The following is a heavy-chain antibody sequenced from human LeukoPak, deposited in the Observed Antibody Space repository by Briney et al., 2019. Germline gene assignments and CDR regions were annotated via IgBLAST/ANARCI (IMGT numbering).Heavy chain of an antibody. CDR2: IYYSGST. Sequence: SETLSLTCTVSGGSISNSRDYWAWIRQPPGKGLEWIANIYYSGSTYYSPSLKSRVTISVDTSKDQFSLKLSSVTAADTAVYYCARRYYGSGSYHANPGPNNWFDPWGQGTLVTVSS. J-gene: IGHJ5*02. D-gene: IGHD3-10*01. V-gene: IGHV4-39*07. CDR1: GGSISNSRDY. CDR3: ARRYYGSGSYHANPGPNNWFDP.